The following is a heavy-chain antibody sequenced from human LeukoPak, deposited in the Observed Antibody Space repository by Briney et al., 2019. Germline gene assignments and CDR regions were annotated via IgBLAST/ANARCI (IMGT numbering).Heavy chain of an antibody. Sequence: GGSLRLSCAPSGLTFNIYAMICLPHAREGALEWVSAISGSSGGPYSTSSVKGRFNISRENSKTTLYLQMNSLRAEDTAVYSCAKVFRGFTPDWGQGPLVTVSS. D-gene: IGHD5-12*01. CDR1: GLTFNIYA. CDR3: AKVFRGFTPD. V-gene: IGHV3-23*01. J-gene: IGHJ4*02. CDR2: ISGSSGGP.